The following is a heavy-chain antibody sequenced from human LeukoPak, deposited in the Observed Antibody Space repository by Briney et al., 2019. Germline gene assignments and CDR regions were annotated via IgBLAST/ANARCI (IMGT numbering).Heavy chain of an antibody. CDR2: ISSSGSTI. CDR1: GFTFSDYY. Sequence: GGSLRLSCAASGFTFSDYYMSWIRQAPGKGLEWVSYISSSGSTIYYADSVKGRFTISRDNAKNSLYLQMNSLRAEDTAVYYCAREGAQCSSTSCYTQWYFDYWGQGTLVTVSS. D-gene: IGHD2-2*02. CDR3: AREGAQCSSTSCYTQWYFDY. V-gene: IGHV3-11*01. J-gene: IGHJ4*02.